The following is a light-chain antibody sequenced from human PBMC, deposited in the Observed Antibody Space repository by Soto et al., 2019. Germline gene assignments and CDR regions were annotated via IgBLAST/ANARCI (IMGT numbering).Light chain of an antibody. Sequence: DLPMTQSPSSLSASVGDRVTITCRASQDVSSHLAWFQQKPGKAPKSLIYAVSNLYSGVPSKFSGSGSGTTYTLTINNLQPEDFATYYCQQFKFYPLTFAGGTKVEI. CDR1: QDVSSH. CDR3: QQFKFYPLT. V-gene: IGKV1-16*02. J-gene: IGKJ4*01. CDR2: AVS.